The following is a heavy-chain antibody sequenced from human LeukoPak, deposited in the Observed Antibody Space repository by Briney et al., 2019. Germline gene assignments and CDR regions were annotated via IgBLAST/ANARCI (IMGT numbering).Heavy chain of an antibody. J-gene: IGHJ4*02. CDR3: ATGLTGYDSRDCDY. D-gene: IGHD3-22*01. CDR1: GYTFTSYD. V-gene: IGHV1-8*01. CDR2: MNPNSGNT. Sequence: GASVKVSCKASGYTFTSYDINWVRQATGQGLEWMGWMNPNSGNTGYAQKFQGRVTMTRNTSISTAYMELSSLRSEDTAVYYCATGLTGYDSRDCDYWGQGTLVTVSS.